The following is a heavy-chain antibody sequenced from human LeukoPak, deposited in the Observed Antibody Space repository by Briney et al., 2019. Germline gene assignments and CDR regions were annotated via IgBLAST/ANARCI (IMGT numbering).Heavy chain of an antibody. CDR3: AKRGVVIRVILVGFHKEANYFDS. V-gene: IGHV3-23*01. J-gene: IGHJ4*02. Sequence: GGSLRLSCAVSGITLSNYGMSWVRQAPGKGLEWVAGISGSGGRTNYADSVKGRFTVSRDNPKNTLYLQMNSLRAEDTAVYFCAKRGVVIRVILVGFHKEANYFDSWGQGALVTVSS. D-gene: IGHD3-22*01. CDR2: ISGSGGRT. CDR1: GITLSNYG.